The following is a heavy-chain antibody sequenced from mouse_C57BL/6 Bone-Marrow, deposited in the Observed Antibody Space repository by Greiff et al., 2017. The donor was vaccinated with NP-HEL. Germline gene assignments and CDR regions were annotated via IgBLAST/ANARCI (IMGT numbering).Heavy chain of an antibody. Sequence: QVRLQQPGAELVKPGASVKLSCKASGYTFTSYWMQWVKQRPGQGLEWIGEIDPSDSYTNYNQKFKGKATLTVDTSSSTAYMQLSSLTSEDSAVYYCARDYRDWYFDVWGTGTTVTVSS. CDR3: ARDYRDWYFDV. J-gene: IGHJ1*03. V-gene: IGHV1-50*01. D-gene: IGHD2-14*01. CDR2: IDPSDSYT. CDR1: GYTFTSYW.